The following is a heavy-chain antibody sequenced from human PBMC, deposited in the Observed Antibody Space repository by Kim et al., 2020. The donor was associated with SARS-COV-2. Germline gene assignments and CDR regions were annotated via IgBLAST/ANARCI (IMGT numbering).Heavy chain of an antibody. Sequence: SETLSLTCSVSGGSIRSSSHWWGWIRQTPGKGLEWIASVYYSGTPYYNPSLKSRVTISVDTSENKFSLKVWSVTAADTAVYYCARVVYDYGSGPKVSYY. CDR1: GGSIRSSSHW. CDR3: ARVVYDYGSGPKVSYY. CDR2: VYYSGTP. D-gene: IGHD3-3*01. J-gene: IGHJ6*01. V-gene: IGHV4-39*07.